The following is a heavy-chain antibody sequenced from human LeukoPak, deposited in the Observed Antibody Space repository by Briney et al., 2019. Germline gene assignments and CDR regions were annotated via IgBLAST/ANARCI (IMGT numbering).Heavy chain of an antibody. V-gene: IGHV3-21*01. J-gene: IGHJ5*02. CDR1: GFTFSSYS. D-gene: IGHD1-7*01. CDR3: ARGKTGTTDWFDP. CDR2: ISSSSSYI. Sequence: GGSLRLSRAASGFTFSSYSMNWVRQAPGKGLEWVSSISSSSSYIYYADSVKGRFTISRVNAKNSLYLQMNSLRAEDTAVYYCARGKTGTTDWFDPWGQGTLVTVSS.